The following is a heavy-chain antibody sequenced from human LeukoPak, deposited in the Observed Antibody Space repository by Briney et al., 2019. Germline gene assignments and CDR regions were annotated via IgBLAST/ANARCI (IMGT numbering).Heavy chain of an antibody. CDR2: INPNSGGT. CDR3: ARHRRIAARLNYYYMDV. J-gene: IGHJ6*03. D-gene: IGHD6-6*01. V-gene: IGHV1-2*02. CDR1: GYTFTGYY. Sequence: ASVKVSCKASGYTFTGYYMHWVRQAPGQGLEWMGWINPNSGGTNYAQKFQGRVTMTRDTSISTAYMELSRLRSDDTAVYYCARHRRIAARLNYYYMDVWGKGTTVTVSS.